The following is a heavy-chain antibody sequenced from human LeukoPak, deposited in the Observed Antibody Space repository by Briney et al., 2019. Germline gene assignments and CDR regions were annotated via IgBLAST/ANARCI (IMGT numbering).Heavy chain of an antibody. J-gene: IGHJ4*02. V-gene: IGHV3-21*01. CDR1: GFTFSSYS. CDR3: ARDPVATITPFDY. D-gene: IGHD5-12*01. Sequence: GGSLRLSCAASGFTFSSYSMNWVRQAPGKGLEWVSSISSSSSYIYYADSVKGRFTISRDNATNSLYLQMNSLRAEDTAVYYCARDPVATITPFDYWGQGTLVTVSS. CDR2: ISSSSSYI.